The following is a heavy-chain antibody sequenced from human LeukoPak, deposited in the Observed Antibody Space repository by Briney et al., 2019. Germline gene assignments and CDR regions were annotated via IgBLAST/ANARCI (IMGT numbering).Heavy chain of an antibody. CDR1: GGSISSYY. Sequence: PSETLSLTCTVSGGSISSYYWGWIRQPPGKGLEWIGSIYYSGTTHYNPSLKSRVTIAVDTSKNQFSLKLSSVTAADTAVYYCARSSGFLRRFDYWGQGTLVTVSS. D-gene: IGHD3-3*01. CDR3: ARSSGFLRRFDY. V-gene: IGHV4-39*07. J-gene: IGHJ4*02. CDR2: IYYSGTT.